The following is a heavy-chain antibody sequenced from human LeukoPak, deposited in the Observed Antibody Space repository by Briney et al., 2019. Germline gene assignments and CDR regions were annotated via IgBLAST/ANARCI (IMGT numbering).Heavy chain of an antibody. CDR1: GFTFSSYA. V-gene: IGHV3-23*01. CDR3: AKDLREYCSSTTCYAFDY. CDR2: ISGSGGST. J-gene: IGHJ4*02. Sequence: PGGSLRLSCAASGFTFSSYAMSWVRQAPGKGLEWVSVISGSGGSTYYADSVKGRFTISRDNSKNTLYLQMDSLRAEDTAVYYCAKDLREYCSSTTCYAFDYWGQGTLITVSS. D-gene: IGHD2-2*01.